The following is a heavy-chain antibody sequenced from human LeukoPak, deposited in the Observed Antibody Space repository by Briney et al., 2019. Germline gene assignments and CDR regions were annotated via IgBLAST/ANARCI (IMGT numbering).Heavy chain of an antibody. CDR3: AKNYSILLDY. CDR2: ISSGGYSI. V-gene: IGHV3-23*01. CDR1: GFTFSNFA. J-gene: IGHJ4*02. D-gene: IGHD4-11*01. Sequence: PGGSLRLSCAASGFTFSNFAMSWVRQAPGKGLEWVPSISSGGYSINYADSVKGRFTISRDTSKNTLYLQMNSLTAEDTAIYYCAKNYSILLDYWGQGTLVTVSS.